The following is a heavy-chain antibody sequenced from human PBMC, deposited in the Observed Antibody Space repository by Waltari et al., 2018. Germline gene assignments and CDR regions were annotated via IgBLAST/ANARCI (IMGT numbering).Heavy chain of an antibody. CDR2: IYYSGST. CDR1: GGSISSSSYY. CDR3: AREVLEVREFRD. Sequence: QLQLQESGPGLVKPSETLSLTCTVSGGSISSSSYYWGWLRQPPGKGLEWIGSIYYSGSTYYNPSLKSRVTISVDTSKNQFSLKLSSVTAADTAVYYCAREVLEVREFRDWGQGTLVTVSS. V-gene: IGHV4-39*07. J-gene: IGHJ4*02. D-gene: IGHD3-10*01.